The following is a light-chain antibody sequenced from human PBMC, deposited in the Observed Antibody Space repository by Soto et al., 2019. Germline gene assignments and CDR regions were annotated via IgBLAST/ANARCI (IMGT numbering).Light chain of an antibody. CDR1: QSIRSN. J-gene: IGKJ5*01. CDR2: GAS. CDR3: QHYGGSPVP. Sequence: EMVGAQSPGTLSGSAGERATLSGRASQSIRSNLAWYQHKPGQAPRLLIYGASTRATGIPARFSGSGSGTDFTLTISSLEPADFAVYYCQHYGGSPVPFGQGTRLEI. V-gene: IGKV3-15*01.